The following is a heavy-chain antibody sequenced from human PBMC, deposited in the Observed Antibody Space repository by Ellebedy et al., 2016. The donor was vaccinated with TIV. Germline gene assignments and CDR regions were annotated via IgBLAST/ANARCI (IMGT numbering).Heavy chain of an antibody. CDR2: IYSGGST. D-gene: IGHD3-10*01. J-gene: IGHJ4*02. CDR1: GFTVSNNY. CDR3: VSRPRG. V-gene: IGHV3-53*01. Sequence: GESLKIPCAASGFTVSNNYMSWVRQAPGKGLEWVSLIYSGGSTHYADSVKGRFTISRDNSKNTLYLQMNSLSPEDTAVYYCVSRPRGWGQGTLVTVSS.